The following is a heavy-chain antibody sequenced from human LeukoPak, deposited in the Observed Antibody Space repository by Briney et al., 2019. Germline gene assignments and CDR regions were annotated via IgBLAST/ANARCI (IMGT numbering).Heavy chain of an antibody. CDR3: AREIVAGLGVSFDI. V-gene: IGHV4-61*02. CDR2: IYPLETT. Sequence: SQTLSLTCTVSGGSISSGSYYWSWIRPPAGKGLEWIGRIYPLETTNYNPSLKSRVAISVDTSKNQFSLTLRSVTAADTAVYYCAREIVAGLGVSFDIWGQGTMVTVSS. D-gene: IGHD6-19*01. CDR1: GGSISSGSYY. J-gene: IGHJ3*02.